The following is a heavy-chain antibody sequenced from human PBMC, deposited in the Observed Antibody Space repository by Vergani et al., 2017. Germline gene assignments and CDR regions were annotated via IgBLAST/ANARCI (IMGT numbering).Heavy chain of an antibody. V-gene: IGHV1-3*01. CDR1: GYTFTSYA. J-gene: IGHJ6*03. CDR2: INAGNGNT. D-gene: IGHD3-10*01. CDR3: ARTLWFGERDYYYMDV. Sequence: QVQLVQSGAEVEKPGASVKVSCKASGYTFTSYALHWVRQAPGQRLEWMGWINAGNGNTKYSQKFQGIVTITRYTSATTAYMELSSLRSEDTAVYYCARTLWFGERDYYYMDVWGKGTTVTVSS.